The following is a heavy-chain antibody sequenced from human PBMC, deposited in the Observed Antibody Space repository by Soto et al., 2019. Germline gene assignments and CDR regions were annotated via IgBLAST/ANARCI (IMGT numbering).Heavy chain of an antibody. CDR2: INDDGIST. J-gene: IGHJ4*02. V-gene: IGHV3-74*01. D-gene: IGHD1-1*01. Sequence: GGSLRLSCAASGFTFSRYWMHWVRQVPGKGPEWVSRINDDGISTNYADSVKGRFTISRDKAKNTLYLQMNALRVEDTDVYYCTRGPRSTSTGTGAFWGQGT. CDR3: TRGPRSTSTGTGAF. CDR1: GFTFSRYW.